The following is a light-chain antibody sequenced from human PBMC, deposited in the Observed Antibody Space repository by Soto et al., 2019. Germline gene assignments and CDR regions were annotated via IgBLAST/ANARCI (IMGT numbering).Light chain of an antibody. CDR2: DAS. Sequence: LTQSPATLSLSPGERATLSCGASRSVSSYLAWYQQKPGQAPSLLIYDASYRATGIPARFSGSGSGTDLTLTISSREPEDFAVYYCQHRSDWPPRLTFGGGTKVEIK. V-gene: IGKV3-11*01. CDR3: QHRSDWPPRLT. J-gene: IGKJ4*01. CDR1: RSVSSY.